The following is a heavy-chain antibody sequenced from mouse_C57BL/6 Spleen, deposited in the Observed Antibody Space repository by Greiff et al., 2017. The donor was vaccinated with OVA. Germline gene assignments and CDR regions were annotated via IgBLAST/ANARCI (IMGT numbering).Heavy chain of an antibody. CDR3: ARRDDEDDVFAY. D-gene: IGHD2-12*01. Sequence: VQLQQPGAELVKPGASVKLSCKASGYTFTSYWMQWVKQRPGQGLEWIGEIDPSDSYTNYNQKFKGKATLTADTSYSTAYMPLSSLTSEDSAVYYGARRDDEDDVFAYGGQGTLVTVSA. V-gene: IGHV1-50*01. CDR2: IDPSDSYT. J-gene: IGHJ3*01. CDR1: GYTFTSYW.